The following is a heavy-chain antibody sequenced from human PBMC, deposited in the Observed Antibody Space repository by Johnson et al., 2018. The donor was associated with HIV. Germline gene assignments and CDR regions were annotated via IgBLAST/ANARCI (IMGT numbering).Heavy chain of an antibody. Sequence: VQLVESGGGVVRPGGSLRLSCAASGFSFDDYGMSWVRQTPGKGLEWVSGINWTGGSTGYAASVKGRFTISRDNAKNSLYLQMNGLRAEDTALYYCAKAIVGATGAFDFWGPGTLVTVSS. V-gene: IGHV3-20*04. CDR1: GFSFDDYG. J-gene: IGHJ3*01. CDR2: INWTGGST. D-gene: IGHD1-26*01. CDR3: AKAIVGATGAFDF.